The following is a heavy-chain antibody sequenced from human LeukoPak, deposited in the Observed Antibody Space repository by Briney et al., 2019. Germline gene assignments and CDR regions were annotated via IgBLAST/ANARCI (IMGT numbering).Heavy chain of an antibody. CDR2: INPNSGGT. Sequence: SVKVSCKASGYTFTGYYMHWVRQAPGQGLEWMGWINPNSGGTNYAQKFQGRVTMTRDTSISTTYMELSRLRSDDTAVYYCASLGSYSDYGAYFDYWGQGTLVTVSS. V-gene: IGHV1-2*02. CDR3: ASLGSYSDYGAYFDY. J-gene: IGHJ4*02. D-gene: IGHD4-11*01. CDR1: GYTFTGYY.